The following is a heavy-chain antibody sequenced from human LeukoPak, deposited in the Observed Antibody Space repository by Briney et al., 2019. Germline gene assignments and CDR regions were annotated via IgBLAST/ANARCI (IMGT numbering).Heavy chain of an antibody. V-gene: IGHV4-34*01. CDR3: ARGTGYSSSWFGY. CDR2: INHSGST. D-gene: IGHD6-13*01. Sequence: PSETLSLTCAVYGGSFSGYYWSWIRQPPGKGLGWIGEINHSGSTNYNPSLKSRVTISVDTSKNQFSLKLSSVTAADTAVYYCARGTGYSSSWFGYWGQGTLVTVSS. J-gene: IGHJ5*01. CDR1: GGSFSGYY.